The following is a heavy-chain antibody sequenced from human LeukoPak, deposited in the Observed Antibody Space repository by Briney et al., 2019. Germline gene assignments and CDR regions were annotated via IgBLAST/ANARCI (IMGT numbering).Heavy chain of an antibody. J-gene: IGHJ4*02. CDR1: GFTFSIYA. Sequence: PGGSLRLSCAASGFTFSIYAMSWVRQAPGKGLEWVANIKQDGSEKYYVDSVKGRFTISRDNAKNSLYLQMNSLRAEDTAVYYCARAELDWHYDSSGYYSDYWGQGTLVTVSS. CDR2: IKQDGSEK. D-gene: IGHD3-22*01. V-gene: IGHV3-7*01. CDR3: ARAELDWHYDSSGYYSDY.